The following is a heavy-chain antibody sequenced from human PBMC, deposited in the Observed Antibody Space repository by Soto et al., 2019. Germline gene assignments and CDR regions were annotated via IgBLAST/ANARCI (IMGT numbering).Heavy chain of an antibody. D-gene: IGHD1-1*01. J-gene: IGHJ4*02. CDR2: ISAHNGNT. CDR1: GYTFTSYG. CDR3: ARGRYGDY. V-gene: IGHV1-18*01. Sequence: QVHLVQSGAEVKKPGASVKVSCKASGYTFTSYGITRVRQAPGQGLEWMGWISAHNGNTDYAQKLQGRVIVTRDTSTSTAYMELRSLRSDDTAVYYWARGRYGDYWGQGALVTVSS.